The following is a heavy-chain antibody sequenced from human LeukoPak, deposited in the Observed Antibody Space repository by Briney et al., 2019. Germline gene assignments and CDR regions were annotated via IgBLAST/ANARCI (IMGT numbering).Heavy chain of an antibody. V-gene: IGHV3-30*03. CDR3: ARGGYSYAGGADY. Sequence: PGGSLRLSCAASGFTFSSCAMHWVRQAPGKGLEWEAVISYDGSNKYYADSVKGRFTISRDNSKNTLYLQMSSLRAEDTAVYYCARGGYSYAGGADYWGQGTLVTVSS. J-gene: IGHJ4*02. D-gene: IGHD5-18*01. CDR1: GFTFSSCA. CDR2: ISYDGSNK.